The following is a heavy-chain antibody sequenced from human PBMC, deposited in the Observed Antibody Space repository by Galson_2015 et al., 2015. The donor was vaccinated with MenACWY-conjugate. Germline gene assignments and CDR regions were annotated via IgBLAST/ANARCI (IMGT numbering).Heavy chain of an antibody. CDR2: ICAGGISI. CDR1: GFAFSNYC. CDR3: VRGSSGWRGMDI. D-gene: IGHD6-19*01. Sequence: SLRLSCAASGFAFSNYCMHWVRHAPGKGLECVSRICAGGISIMYGDSVRGRFTISRDDAGNTLYLQMDGLRADDTAVYFCVRGSSGWRGMDIWGQGTTVTVPS. V-gene: IGHV3-74*03. J-gene: IGHJ6*02.